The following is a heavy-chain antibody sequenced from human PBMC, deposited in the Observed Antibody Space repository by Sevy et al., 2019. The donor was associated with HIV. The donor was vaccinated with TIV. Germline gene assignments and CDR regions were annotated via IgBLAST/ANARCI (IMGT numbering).Heavy chain of an antibody. J-gene: IGHJ3*02. CDR3: ATKGGSRPNDPFDT. V-gene: IGHV3-7*01. D-gene: IGHD5-12*01. CDR1: GFSFSRYW. CDR2: IKQDGSEK. Sequence: GGSLRLSCEASGFSFSRYWMSWVRQTPEKGLEWVANIKQDGSEKTYVDSVKGRFSISRDNAKNSLYLEMNSLRAEDTAVYYCATKGGSRPNDPFDTWGQGTMVTVSS.